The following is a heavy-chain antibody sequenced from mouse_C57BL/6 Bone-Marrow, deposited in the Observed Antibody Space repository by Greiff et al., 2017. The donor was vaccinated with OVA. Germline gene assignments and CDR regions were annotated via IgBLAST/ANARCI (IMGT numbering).Heavy chain of an antibody. V-gene: IGHV5-9*01. CDR2: ISGGGGNT. CDR1: GFTFSSYT. Sequence: EVMLVESGGGLVKPGGSLKLSCAASGFTFSSYTMSWVRQTPEKRLEWVATISGGGGNTYYPDSVKGRFTISRDNAKNTLYLQMGSLRSEDTALYYCARRDGSSPWFAYWGQGTLVTVSA. D-gene: IGHD1-1*01. J-gene: IGHJ3*01. CDR3: ARRDGSSPWFAY.